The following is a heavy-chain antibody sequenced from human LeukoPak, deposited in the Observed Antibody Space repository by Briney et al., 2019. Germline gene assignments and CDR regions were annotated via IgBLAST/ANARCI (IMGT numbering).Heavy chain of an antibody. CDR2: ISGSGGST. CDR1: GFTFSNYA. J-gene: IGHJ3*02. Sequence: PGGSLRLSCAASGFTFSNYAMSWVRQAPGKGLEWVSGISGSGGSTYYADSVKGRFTISRDNSKNTLYLQMNSLRAEDTTVYYCARDRSSTTAPPDAFDIWGQGTMVTVSS. V-gene: IGHV3-23*01. CDR3: ARDRSSTTAPPDAFDI. D-gene: IGHD2-2*01.